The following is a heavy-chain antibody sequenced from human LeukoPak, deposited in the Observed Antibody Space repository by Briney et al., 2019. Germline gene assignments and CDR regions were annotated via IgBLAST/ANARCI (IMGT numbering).Heavy chain of an antibody. J-gene: IGHJ3*02. Sequence: PGGSLRLSCVASGFTFSRYWMSWVRQAPGKGLEWVANIKQDGSDKDYVDSVKGRFTISRDNAMNSLYLQMNSLRVEDTAVYYCTREGVGGFDTWGQGAMVTVSS. CDR3: TREGVGGFDT. D-gene: IGHD3-16*01. V-gene: IGHV3-7*01. CDR2: IKQDGSDK. CDR1: GFTFSRYW.